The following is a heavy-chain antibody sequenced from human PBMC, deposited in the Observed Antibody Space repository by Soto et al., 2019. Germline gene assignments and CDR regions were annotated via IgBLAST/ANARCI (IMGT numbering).Heavy chain of an antibody. CDR2: INPNSGGT. CDR3: ATEYSSSSTFDY. J-gene: IGHJ4*02. V-gene: IGHV1-2*04. D-gene: IGHD6-6*01. CDR1: GYTFTGYY. Sequence: GPSVKVSCKASGYTFTGYYMHWVRQAPGQGLEWMGWINPNSGGTNYAQKFQGWVTMTRDTSISTAYMELSRLRSDDTAVYYCATEYSSSSTFDYWGQGTLVTVSS.